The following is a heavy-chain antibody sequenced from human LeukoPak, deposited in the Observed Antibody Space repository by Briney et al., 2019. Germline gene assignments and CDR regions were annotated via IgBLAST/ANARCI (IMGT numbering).Heavy chain of an antibody. D-gene: IGHD2-2*02. CDR1: GGSISSSSYY. CDR3: ARDIQGDIVVVPAAIGGGAFDI. J-gene: IGHJ3*02. Sequence: PSETLSLTCTVSGGSISSSSYYWGWIRQPPGKGLEWIGSIYYSGSTYYNPSLKSRVTISVDTSKNQFSLKLSSVTAADTAVYYCARDIQGDIVVVPAAIGGGAFDIWGQGTMVTVSS. V-gene: IGHV4-39*02. CDR2: IYYSGST.